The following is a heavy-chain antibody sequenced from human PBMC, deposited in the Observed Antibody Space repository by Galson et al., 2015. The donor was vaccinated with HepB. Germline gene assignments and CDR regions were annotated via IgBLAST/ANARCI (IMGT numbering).Heavy chain of an antibody. J-gene: IGHJ6*03. Sequence: SVKVSCKASGGTFISYAIGWVRQAPGQGLEWMGGIIPMLDITNYAQRFQGRITLTADKPTDTAYMELTSLTSEDTAVYYCGRCGGGGRYYMDVWGKGTAVTVSS. V-gene: IGHV1-69*10. CDR3: GRCGGGGRYYMDV. D-gene: IGHD3-16*01. CDR2: IIPMLDIT. CDR1: GGTFISYA.